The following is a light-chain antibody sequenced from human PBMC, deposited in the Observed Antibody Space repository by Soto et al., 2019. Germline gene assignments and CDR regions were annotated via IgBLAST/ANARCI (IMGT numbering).Light chain of an antibody. Sequence: QAVVTQEPSLTVSPGGTVSVTCGSSTGSVTSDPWPYWFQQKPGQSPRTLIYDINSKHSWTPARFSGSLLGGKAALTLSSAQPEDEAEYYCLLSYSGAWVFGGGTKVTVL. CDR3: LLSYSGAWV. V-gene: IGLV7-46*01. CDR1: TGSVTSDPW. J-gene: IGLJ3*02. CDR2: DIN.